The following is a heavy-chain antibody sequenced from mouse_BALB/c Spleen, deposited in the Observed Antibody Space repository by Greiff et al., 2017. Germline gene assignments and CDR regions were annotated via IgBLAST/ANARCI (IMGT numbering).Heavy chain of an antibody. J-gene: IGHJ4*01. Sequence: VQLQQTGPELVKPGASVKISCKASGYSFTDYIMLWVKQSHGKSLEWFGNINPYYGSTSYNLKFKGKATLTVDKSSSTAYMQLNSLTSEDSAVYYCARLNGTSYAMDYWGQGTSVTVSS. CDR2: INPYYGST. CDR3: ARLNGTSYAMDY. CDR1: GYSFTDYI. D-gene: IGHD4-1*01. V-gene: IGHV1-39*01.